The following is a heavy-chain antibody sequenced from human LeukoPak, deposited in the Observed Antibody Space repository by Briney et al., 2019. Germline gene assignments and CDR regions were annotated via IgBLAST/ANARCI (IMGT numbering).Heavy chain of an antibody. J-gene: IGHJ3*02. CDR2: IYFSGST. CDR3: ARVPPDYGDYVRAFDI. V-gene: IGHV4-31*03. CDR1: GVSISSAGY. Sequence: PSETLSLTCTVSGVSISSAGYWSWIRQYPGKGLEWIGYIYFSGSTYYNPSLKSRVTISVDTSKNHFSLKLSSVTAADTAVYHCARVPPDYGDYVRAFDIWGQGTKVTVSS. D-gene: IGHD4-17*01.